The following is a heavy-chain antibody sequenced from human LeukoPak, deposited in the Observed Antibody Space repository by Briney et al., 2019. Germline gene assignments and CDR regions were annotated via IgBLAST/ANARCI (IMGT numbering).Heavy chain of an antibody. CDR1: GGSISSYY. Sequence: SETLSLTCTVAGGSISSYYWSWVRQPPGKGLEWLGYIYYSGSTNYNPSLKSRVTISVDTSKNQFSLKLSSVTAADTAVYYCARDSRGHSIWGQGTMVTVSS. CDR2: IYYSGST. V-gene: IGHV4-59*12. CDR3: ARDSRGHSI. J-gene: IGHJ3*02. D-gene: IGHD3-10*01.